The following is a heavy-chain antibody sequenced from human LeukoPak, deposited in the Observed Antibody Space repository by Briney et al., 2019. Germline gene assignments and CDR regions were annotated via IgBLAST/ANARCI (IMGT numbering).Heavy chain of an antibody. CDR1: GFTFSSYE. J-gene: IGHJ6*02. Sequence: GGPLRLSCAASGFTFSSYEMNWVRQAPGKGLEWVSYISSSGSTIYYADSVKGRFTISRDNAKNSLYLQMNSLRAEDTAVYYCARDQYGMDVWGQGTTVTVSS. CDR2: ISSSGSTI. V-gene: IGHV3-48*03. CDR3: ARDQYGMDV.